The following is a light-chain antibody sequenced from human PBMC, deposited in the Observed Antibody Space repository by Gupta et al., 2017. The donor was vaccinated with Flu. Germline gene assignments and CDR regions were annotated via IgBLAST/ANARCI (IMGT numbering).Light chain of an antibody. J-gene: IGLJ2*01. CDR3: SAWDSSLNAVV. V-gene: IGLV10-54*04. Sequence: QAGLTQPPSVSKGLRQTATLTCTGNSNNIGNQGAAWLQQHQGHPPKVLSHRDNNRPSAISERFSASRSGNTASLTITGLQPEDEADYFCSAWDSSLNAVVFGGGPKLNGL. CDR1: SNNIGNQG. CDR2: RDN.